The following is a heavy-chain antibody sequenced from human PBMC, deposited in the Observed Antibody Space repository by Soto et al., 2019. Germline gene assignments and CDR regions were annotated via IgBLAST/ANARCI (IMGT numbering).Heavy chain of an antibody. J-gene: IGHJ4*02. CDR3: ARFGGHTVTNDY. CDR1: GGSISSGDYY. V-gene: IGHV4-31*03. D-gene: IGHD4-17*01. CDR2: IYYNGNT. Sequence: SSETLSLTCTVSGGSISSGDYYWSWIRQLPGKDLEWIAYIYYNGNTYYTPSLKSRATISLDTSRNQFFLNLNSVTAADTAVYYCARFGGHTVTNDYWGQGTQVTVSS.